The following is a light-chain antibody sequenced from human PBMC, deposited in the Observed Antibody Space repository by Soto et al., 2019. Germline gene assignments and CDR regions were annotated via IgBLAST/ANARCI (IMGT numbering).Light chain of an antibody. Sequence: DIQMYQSPSTLSATVGDRVTSTCRASQSISSWLAWYQQKPGKAPKVLIYDASSLESGVPSRFSGSGSGTEFTLTISSLQPDDFATYYCQQYKSYSWTFGQGTKVDI. V-gene: IGKV1-5*01. CDR1: QSISSW. CDR3: QQYKSYSWT. CDR2: DAS. J-gene: IGKJ1*01.